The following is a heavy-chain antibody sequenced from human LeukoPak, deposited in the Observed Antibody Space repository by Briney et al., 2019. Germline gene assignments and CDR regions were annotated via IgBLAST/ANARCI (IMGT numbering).Heavy chain of an antibody. CDR2: INYSGST. V-gene: IGHV4-59*01. D-gene: IGHD3-22*01. Sequence: ETSETPSLTCTVSGDSISDYYWSWIRRPPGKGLEWIAYINYSGSTHYNPSLKSRVTISIDTSKNQISLRLSSVRAADTAVYYCARGDSGGYFRYYYYGMDVWGQGTTVTVSS. J-gene: IGHJ6*02. CDR1: GDSISDYY. CDR3: ARGDSGGYFRYYYYGMDV.